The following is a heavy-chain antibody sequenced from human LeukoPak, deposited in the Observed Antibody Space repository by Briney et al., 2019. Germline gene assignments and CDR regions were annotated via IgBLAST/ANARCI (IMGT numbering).Heavy chain of an antibody. CDR3: ARAPDDYSNYYFDY. V-gene: IGHV4-59*12. D-gene: IGHD4-11*01. CDR2: IYYSGST. J-gene: IGHJ4*02. Sequence: SETLSLTCTVSGGSISSYYWSWIRQPPGKGLEWIGYIYYSGSTNYNPSLKSRVTISVDTSKNQFSLKLSSVTAADTAVYYCARAPDDYSNYYFDYWGQGTLVTVSS. CDR1: GGSISSYY.